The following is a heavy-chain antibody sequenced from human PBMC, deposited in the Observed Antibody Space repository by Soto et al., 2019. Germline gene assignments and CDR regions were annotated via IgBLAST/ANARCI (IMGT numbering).Heavy chain of an antibody. V-gene: IGHV1-69*01. CDR2: IIPIFGTP. J-gene: IGHJ4*02. Sequence: QVQLVQSGAEVKKPGSSVKVSCKASGGIFSTYAISWLRRAPGQGLEWMGGIIPIFGTPNYAQRFQGRVTNTADESTSTAYMELSRLRSEDTAVYYCARDRDDDGSGNYYNRIDFWGQGTLVTVSS. D-gene: IGHD3-10*01. CDR1: GGIFSTYA. CDR3: ARDRDDDGSGNYYNRIDF.